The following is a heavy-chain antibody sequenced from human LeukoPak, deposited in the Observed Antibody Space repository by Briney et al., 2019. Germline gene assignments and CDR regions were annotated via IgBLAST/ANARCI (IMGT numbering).Heavy chain of an antibody. Sequence: PGGSLRLSCAASGFTVSSNYMSWVRQAPGKGLEWVSVIYSGGSTYYADSVKGRFTISRDNSKNTLYLQMNRLRAEDTAVYYCARGLDDFWSGYYLDYWGQGTLVTVSS. J-gene: IGHJ4*02. CDR2: IYSGGST. D-gene: IGHD3-3*01. CDR1: GFTVSSNY. V-gene: IGHV3-53*01. CDR3: ARGLDDFWSGYYLDY.